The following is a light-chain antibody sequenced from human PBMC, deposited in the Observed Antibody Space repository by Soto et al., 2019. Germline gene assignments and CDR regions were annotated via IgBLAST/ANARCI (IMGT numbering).Light chain of an antibody. V-gene: IGKV3-11*01. CDR3: QQRSNWPFT. CDR2: DAS. CDR1: QSVSSY. J-gene: IGKJ3*01. Sequence: EIVLTQSPATLSLSPGERATLSCRASQSVSSYLAWYQQKPGQAPRLLIYDASNRATGIPARFSGSGSGTDFSLTISRLEPEDFAVYYCQQRSNWPFTFGPGTQVDIK.